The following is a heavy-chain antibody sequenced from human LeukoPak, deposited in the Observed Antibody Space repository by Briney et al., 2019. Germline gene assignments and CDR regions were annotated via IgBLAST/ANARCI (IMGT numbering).Heavy chain of an antibody. V-gene: IGHV4-34*01. CDR3: ARGARYTVTRYFDL. J-gene: IGHJ2*01. D-gene: IGHD4-17*01. Sequence: PSETLSLTCTVSGGSISGYYWSWIRQPPGKGLEWIGEINHSGSTNYNPSLKSRVTISVDTSKNQFSLKLSSVTAADTAVHYCARGARYTVTRYFDLWGRGTLVTVSS. CDR1: GGSISGYY. CDR2: INHSGST.